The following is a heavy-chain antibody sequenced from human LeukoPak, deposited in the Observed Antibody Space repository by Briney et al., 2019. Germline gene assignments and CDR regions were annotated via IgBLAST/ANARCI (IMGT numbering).Heavy chain of an antibody. CDR2: IYYSGST. J-gene: IGHJ4*02. D-gene: IGHD5-18*01. CDR3: ARHVVQLWLFDY. CDR1: GGSFSGYY. V-gene: IGHV4-34*01. Sequence: SETLSLTCAVYGGSFSGYYWSWIRQPPGKGLEWIGSIYYSGSTYYNPSLKSRVTISVDTSKNQFSLKLSSVTAAGTAVYYCARHVVQLWLFDYWGQGTLVTVSS.